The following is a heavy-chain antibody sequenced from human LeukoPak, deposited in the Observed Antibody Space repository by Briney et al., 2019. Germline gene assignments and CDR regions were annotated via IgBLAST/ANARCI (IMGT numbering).Heavy chain of an antibody. CDR2: VNEDGTEK. J-gene: IGHJ5*02. CDR3: ARGVGWFDP. Sequence: GGSLRLSYATSGFTFTNNWMSWVRQAPGKGPERVATVNEDGTEKYYVDSVKGRFTISRDNGKRSLYVQMNSLRVEDTAVYYCARGVGWFDPWGQGTLVTVSS. D-gene: IGHD2-2*01. CDR1: GFTFTNNW. V-gene: IGHV3-7*01.